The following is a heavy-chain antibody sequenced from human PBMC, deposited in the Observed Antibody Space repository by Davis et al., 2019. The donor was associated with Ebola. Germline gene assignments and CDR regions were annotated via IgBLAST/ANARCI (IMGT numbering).Heavy chain of an antibody. V-gene: IGHV3-23*01. CDR2: ISGSGGST. D-gene: IGHD4-17*01. J-gene: IGHJ6*02. CDR1: GFTFSSYA. CDR3: AAEMTTVTLFYYYGMDV. Sequence: PGGSLRLSCAASGFTFSSYAMSWVRQAPGKGLEWVSAISGSGGSTYYADSVKGRFTISRDNSKNTLYLQMNSLRAEDTAVYYCAAEMTTVTLFYYYGMDVWGQGTTVTVSS.